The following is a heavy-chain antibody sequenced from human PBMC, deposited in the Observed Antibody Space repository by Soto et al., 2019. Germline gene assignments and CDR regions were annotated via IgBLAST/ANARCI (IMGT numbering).Heavy chain of an antibody. CDR2: IYYSGST. V-gene: IGHV4-59*01. J-gene: IGHJ6*03. CDR3: ARGSDYGSGSYYNEEGKFYYYYMDV. Sequence: SETLSLTCTVSGGSISSYYWSWIRQPPGKGLEWIGYIYYSGSTNYNPSLKSRVTISVDTSKNQFSLKLSSVTAADTAVYYCARGSDYGSGSYYNEEGKFYYYYMDVWGKGTTVTVSS. CDR1: GGSISSYY. D-gene: IGHD3-10*01.